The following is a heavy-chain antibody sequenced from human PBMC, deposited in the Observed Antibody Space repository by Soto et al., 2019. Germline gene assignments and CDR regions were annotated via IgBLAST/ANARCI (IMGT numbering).Heavy chain of an antibody. Sequence: ASVKVSCKASGGTFSSYAISWVRQAPGQGLEWMGIINPSGGSTSYAQKFQGRVTMTRDTSTSTVYMELSSLRSEDTAVYYCARWYGGNSPYYYYYYGMDVWGQGTTVTVSS. CDR2: INPSGGST. CDR1: GGTFSSYA. D-gene: IGHD2-21*02. J-gene: IGHJ6*02. CDR3: ARWYGGNSPYYYYYYGMDV. V-gene: IGHV1-46*01.